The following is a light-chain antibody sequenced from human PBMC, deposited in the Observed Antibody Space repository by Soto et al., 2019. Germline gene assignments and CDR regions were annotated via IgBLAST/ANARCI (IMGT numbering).Light chain of an antibody. V-gene: IGKV3-20*01. J-gene: IGKJ1*01. CDR3: QQYGSTPWT. CDR1: QSVSSSY. Sequence: EIVLTQSPGTLSLSPGERATLSCRASQSVSSSYLAWYQQKPGQAPRLLIYGASSRATGIPDRFSGSGSGTHFTLTISRLEPEDFAVYYCQQYGSTPWTFGRGTKVDI. CDR2: GAS.